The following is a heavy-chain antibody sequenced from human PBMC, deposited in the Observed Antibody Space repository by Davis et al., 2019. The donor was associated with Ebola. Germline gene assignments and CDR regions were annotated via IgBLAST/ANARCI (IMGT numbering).Heavy chain of an antibody. V-gene: IGHV3-21*01. CDR1: GFTFSSYY. CDR3: ARDRIYDILTGYSGLDY. D-gene: IGHD3-9*01. CDR2: ISSSSSYI. J-gene: IGHJ4*02. Sequence: GESLKISCAASGFTFSSYYMNWVRQAPGKGLEWVSSISSSSSYIYYADSVKGRFTISRDNAKNSLYLQMNSLRAEDTAVYYCARDRIYDILTGYSGLDYWGQGTLVTVSS.